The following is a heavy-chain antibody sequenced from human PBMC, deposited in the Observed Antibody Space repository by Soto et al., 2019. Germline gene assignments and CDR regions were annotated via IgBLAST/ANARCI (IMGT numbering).Heavy chain of an antibody. CDR1: GGSISSGGYY. Sequence: SETLSLTCTVSGGSISSGGYYWSWIRQHPGKGLEWIGYIYYSGSTYYNPSLKSRVTISVDTSKNQFSLKLSSVTAADTAVYYCAIDVTQTANYYGMDVPGQATTVTVSS. CDR3: AIDVTQTANYYGMDV. CDR2: IYYSGST. J-gene: IGHJ6*02. V-gene: IGHV4-31*03.